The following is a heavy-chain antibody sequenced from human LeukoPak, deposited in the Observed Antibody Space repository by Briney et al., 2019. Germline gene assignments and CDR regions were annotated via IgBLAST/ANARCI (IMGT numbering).Heavy chain of an antibody. CDR2: IHYSGSN. J-gene: IGHJ4*01. D-gene: IGHD3-3*01. V-gene: IGHV4-61*03. CDR1: GGTVSSGTYY. Sequence: PSETLSLTCTVSGGTVSSGTYYGSWIRQPPAKGLEWIGYIHYSGSNNYNPSLKSRVTISVDTSRNYFSLKLSSVTAADTAVYYCARLYYDVWNGYYYFDYWGQGTLVTVSS. CDR3: ARLYYDVWNGYYYFDY.